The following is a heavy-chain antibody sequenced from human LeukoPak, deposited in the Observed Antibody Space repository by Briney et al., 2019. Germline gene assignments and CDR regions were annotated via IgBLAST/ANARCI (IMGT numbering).Heavy chain of an antibody. CDR3: ARRKIAGAGTSPFDY. V-gene: IGHV4-39*01. CDR1: GGSISSSSYY. CDR2: IYYSGST. Sequence: SETLSLTCTVSGGSISSSSYYWGWIRQPPGKGLEWIGSIYYSGSTYYNPSLKSRVTISVDTSKNQFSLKLSSVTAADTAVYYCARRKIAGAGTSPFDYWGRGTLVTVSS. D-gene: IGHD6-19*01. J-gene: IGHJ4*02.